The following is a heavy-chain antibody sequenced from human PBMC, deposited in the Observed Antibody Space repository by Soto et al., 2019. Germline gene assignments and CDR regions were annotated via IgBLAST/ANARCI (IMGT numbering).Heavy chain of an antibody. Sequence: GASVKVSCKASGDTFYSHSISWVRQAPGQGLEWMGRISADNINTKYAQKFRGRVTMTTDTSTSTVYMELRNLRSDDTAVYYCARCIQEDYYYGMDVWGQGTTVTVSS. CDR3: ARCIQEDYYYGMDV. V-gene: IGHV1-18*01. D-gene: IGHD5-18*01. CDR1: GDTFYSHS. CDR2: ISADNINT. J-gene: IGHJ6*02.